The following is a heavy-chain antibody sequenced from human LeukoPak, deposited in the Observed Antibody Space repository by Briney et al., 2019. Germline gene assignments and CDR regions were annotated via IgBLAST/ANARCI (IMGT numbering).Heavy chain of an antibody. CDR3: AKHYYDSSRDSRYFDY. J-gene: IGHJ4*02. V-gene: IGHV3-21*01. Sequence: GGSLRLSCAASGFTFSSYSMNWVRQAPGKGLEWVGSINSSSSYIYYADAVKGRFTMSRDNAKTSLYLQMNSLRPEDPAVYYCAKHYYDSSRDSRYFDYWGQETLVTVSS. D-gene: IGHD3-22*01. CDR1: GFTFSSYS. CDR2: INSSSSYI.